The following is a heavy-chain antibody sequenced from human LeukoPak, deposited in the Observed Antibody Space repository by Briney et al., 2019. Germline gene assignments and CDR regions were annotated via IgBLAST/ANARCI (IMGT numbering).Heavy chain of an antibody. CDR2: IIPIFGTA. Sequence: GASVKVSCKASGGTFTNHAFSWVRQAPGQGLEWVGGIIPIFGTANYAQKFQGRVTITADASTSTAYMDLSSLRSEDTAVYYCARGARGNYYYYSMDVWGKGTTVTVSS. J-gene: IGHJ6*03. CDR1: GGTFTNHA. D-gene: IGHD3-16*01. CDR3: ARGARGNYYYYSMDV. V-gene: IGHV1-69*13.